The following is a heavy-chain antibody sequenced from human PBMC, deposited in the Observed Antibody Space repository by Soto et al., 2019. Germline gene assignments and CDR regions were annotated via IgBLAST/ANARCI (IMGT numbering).Heavy chain of an antibody. CDR3: ASVLLGDGMDV. D-gene: IGHD3-10*01. J-gene: IGHJ6*02. CDR1: GFTFSSYG. V-gene: IGHV3-30*03. CDR2: ILYDGSNK. Sequence: QVQLVASGGGVVQPGRSLRLSCAASGFTFSSYGMHWVRQAPGKGLEWVAVILYDGSNKYYADSVKGRFTISRDNSKNTLYLQMNGLRAEDTAVYYCASVLLGDGMDVWGQGTTVTVSS.